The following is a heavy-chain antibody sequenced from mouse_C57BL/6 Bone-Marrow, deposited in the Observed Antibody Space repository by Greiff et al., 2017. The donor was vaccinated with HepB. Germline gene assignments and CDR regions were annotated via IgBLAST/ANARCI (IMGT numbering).Heavy chain of an antibody. CDR2: ISYDGSN. V-gene: IGHV3-6*01. Sequence: EVKLVESGPGLVKPSQSLSLTCSVTGYSITSGYYWNWIRQFPGNKLEWMGYISYDGSNNYNPSLKNRISITRDTSKNQFFLKLNSVTTEDTATYYCARDNYYGSPWYFDVWGTGTTVTVSS. CDR1: GYSITSGYY. J-gene: IGHJ1*03. CDR3: ARDNYYGSPWYFDV. D-gene: IGHD1-1*01.